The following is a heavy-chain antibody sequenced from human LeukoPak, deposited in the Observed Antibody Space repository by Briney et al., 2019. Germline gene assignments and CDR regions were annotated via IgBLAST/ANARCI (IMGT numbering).Heavy chain of an antibody. V-gene: IGHV4-39*01. CDR1: GGSISSSSYY. CDR3: ARPVSAYCGGDCSDY. Sequence: SETLSLTCTVSGGSISSSSYYWGWIRQPPGKGLEWIVSIYYSGSTNYNPSLKSRVTISVDTSKNQFSLKLSSVTAADTAVYYCARPVSAYCGGDCSDYWGQGTLVTVSS. D-gene: IGHD2-21*01. CDR2: IYYSGST. J-gene: IGHJ4*02.